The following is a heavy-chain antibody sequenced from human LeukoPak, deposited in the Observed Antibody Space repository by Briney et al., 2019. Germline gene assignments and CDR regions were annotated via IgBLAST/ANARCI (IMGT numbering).Heavy chain of an antibody. CDR1: GFTFSSYA. Sequence: GGSLRLSCAASGFTFSSYAMSWVRQAPGKELEWVSAVSGRGGRTNHADSVKGRFTISRDNSKNTLYLQMNSLRAEDTAVYYCASHTGYSYYYGMDVWGQGTTVTVSS. D-gene: IGHD2-8*02. CDR2: VSGRGGRT. CDR3: ASHTGYSYYYGMDV. J-gene: IGHJ6*02. V-gene: IGHV3-23*01.